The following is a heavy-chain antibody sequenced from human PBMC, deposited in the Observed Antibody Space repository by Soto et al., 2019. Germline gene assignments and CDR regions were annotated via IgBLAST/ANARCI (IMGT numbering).Heavy chain of an antibody. CDR2: IKQDGSEK. D-gene: IGHD3-16*02. Sequence: EVQLVESGGGLVLPGGSLRLSCAASGFTFSSYWMSWVRQAPGKGLEWVANIKQDGSEKYYVDSVKGRFTISRDNAKNSLYLQMNSLRAEETAVYYCARDPSYDYIWGSYRSKLFDYWGQGTLVTVSS. V-gene: IGHV3-7*01. J-gene: IGHJ4*02. CDR3: ARDPSYDYIWGSYRSKLFDY. CDR1: GFTFSSYW.